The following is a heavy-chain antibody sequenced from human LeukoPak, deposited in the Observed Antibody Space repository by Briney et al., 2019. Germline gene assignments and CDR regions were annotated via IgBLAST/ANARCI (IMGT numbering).Heavy chain of an antibody. CDR3: AIKRPVTTWLKGYSFDY. CDR2: MNPKTGKT. D-gene: IGHD1-1*01. J-gene: IGHJ4*02. Sequence: ASVKVSCKTSGYTFSSYEINWVRQAAGRGLEWVGWMNPKTGKTAYARNLQGRVTITRDTSISTAYMDLSALTSEDPAVYYYAIKRPVTTWLKGYSFDYWGEGTVVTVSS. V-gene: IGHV1-8*01. CDR1: GYTFSSYE.